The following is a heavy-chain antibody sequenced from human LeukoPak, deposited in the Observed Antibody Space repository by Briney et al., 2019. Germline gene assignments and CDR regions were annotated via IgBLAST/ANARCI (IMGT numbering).Heavy chain of an antibody. Sequence: SQTLSLTCTVSGGSISSGGYYWSWICQHPGKGLEWIGYIYYSGSTYYNPSLKSRVTISVDTSKNQFSLKLSSVTAADTAVYFCARGPTVTTFYFDYWGQGTLVTVSS. CDR1: GGSISSGGYY. J-gene: IGHJ4*02. V-gene: IGHV4-31*03. CDR2: IYYSGST. CDR3: ARGPTVTTFYFDY. D-gene: IGHD4-17*01.